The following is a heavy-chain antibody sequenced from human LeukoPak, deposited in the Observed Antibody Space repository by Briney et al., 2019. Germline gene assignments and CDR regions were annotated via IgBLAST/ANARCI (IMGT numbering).Heavy chain of an antibody. CDR3: ARDSADILTGFFEQ. J-gene: IGHJ4*02. CDR1: GGSISSYW. D-gene: IGHD3-9*01. V-gene: IGHV4-4*07. CDR2: IYSSGSS. Sequence: PSETLSHTCTVSGGSISSYWWSWIRQPAGKGLEWIGRIYSSGSSNYNFALESRVTISVDKLKNQFSLKLSSVTAADTAVYYCARDSADILTGFFEQWGQGTLVTVSS.